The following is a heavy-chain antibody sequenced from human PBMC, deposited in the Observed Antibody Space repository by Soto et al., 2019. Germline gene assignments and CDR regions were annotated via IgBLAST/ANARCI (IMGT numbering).Heavy chain of an antibody. V-gene: IGHV3-11*06. CDR3: ARFGSGYDSDY. Sequence: GSRRLSCAAAGFSLSDYYINWIRQAPGKGLEWVSYISSSSSYTNYADSVKGRFTISRDNAKNSLYLQMNSLRAEDTAVYYCARFGSGYDSDYWGQGTLVTVSS. CDR1: GFSLSDYY. D-gene: IGHD5-12*01. J-gene: IGHJ4*02. CDR2: ISSSSSYT.